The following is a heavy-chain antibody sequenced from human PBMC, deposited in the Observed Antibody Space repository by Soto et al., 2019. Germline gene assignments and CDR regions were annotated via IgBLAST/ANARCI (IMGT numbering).Heavy chain of an antibody. CDR2: IYYSGST. J-gene: IGHJ5*02. V-gene: IGHV4-31*03. CDR3: ARETGPPNEGWFDP. D-gene: IGHD1-1*01. Sequence: LSLTCTVSGGSISSVGYYWSWMRHHPVKGLEWIGYIYYSGSTYYNPSLKSRVTISVDTSKNQFSLKLSSVTAADTAVYYCARETGPPNEGWFDPWGQGTLVTVSS. CDR1: GGSISSVGYY.